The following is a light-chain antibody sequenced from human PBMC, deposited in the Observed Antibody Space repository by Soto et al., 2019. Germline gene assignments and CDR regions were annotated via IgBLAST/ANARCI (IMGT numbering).Light chain of an antibody. CDR3: QQYHKLRA. Sequence: MVLTKSPGTLSLSPGEGATLSCRASQSVSSLYLAWYQQNPGQAPRLLIYGTSSRATSTPARFSSSGAGADITLTSSSLQAEYSAVYCWQQYHKLRAFGQGTKVDI. V-gene: IGKV3-20*01. CDR1: QSVSSLY. CDR2: GTS. J-gene: IGKJ1*01.